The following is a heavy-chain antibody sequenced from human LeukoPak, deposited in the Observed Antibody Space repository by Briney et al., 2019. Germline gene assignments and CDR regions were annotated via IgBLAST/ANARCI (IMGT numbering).Heavy chain of an antibody. CDR2: INPSGGGT. CDR3: ARETAAAGTVDY. CDR1: GYTFNNYY. D-gene: IGHD6-13*01. V-gene: IGHV1-46*02. J-gene: IGHJ4*02. Sequence: ASVKVSCKASGYTFNNYYMYWVRQAPGQGLEWMGMINPSGGGTSYAQKFQGRVTMTRDTSTRTVYMEVSSLKPDDTAVYYCARETAAAGTVDYWGQGTLVTVSS.